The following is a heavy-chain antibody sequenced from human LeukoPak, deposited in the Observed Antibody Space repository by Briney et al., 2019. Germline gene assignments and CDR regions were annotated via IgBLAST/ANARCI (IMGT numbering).Heavy chain of an antibody. CDR1: GFTFSSYS. V-gene: IGHV3-48*01. J-gene: IGHJ4*02. D-gene: IGHD5-12*01. CDR3: VSEYSGYDLADY. Sequence: PGGSLRLSCAASGFTFSSYSMDWVRQAPGKGPEWVSYISSSSSTMYYADSVKGRFTISRDNAKNSLYLQMNSLRAEDTAVYYCVSEYSGYDLADYWGQGTLVTVSS. CDR2: ISSSSSTM.